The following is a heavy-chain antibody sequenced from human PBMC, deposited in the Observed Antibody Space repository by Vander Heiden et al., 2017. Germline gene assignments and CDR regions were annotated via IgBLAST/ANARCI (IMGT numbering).Heavy chain of an antibody. D-gene: IGHD3-9*01. CDR1: GFTVSMNY. CDR3: ARSQTGWFDP. J-gene: IGHJ5*02. V-gene: IGHV3-53*01. CDR2: SYSGGST. Sequence: EVQLVESGGGLLETGGSLSLSCAASGFTVSMNYMRWVRQAPGKGLEWVSVSYSGGSTYYADSVKGRFTISRDNSKNTLYLQMNSLRAEDTAVYYCARSQTGWFDPWGQGTLVTVSS.